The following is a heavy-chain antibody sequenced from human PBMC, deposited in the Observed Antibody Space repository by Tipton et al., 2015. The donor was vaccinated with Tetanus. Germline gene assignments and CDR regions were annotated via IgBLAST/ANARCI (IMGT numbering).Heavy chain of an antibody. CDR2: LGESGHTA. Sequence: SLRLSCVASGFTSARYTMTWVRQAPGKGLEWVSSLGESGHTAYYADFAKGRFTISRDSSKNTLFLQMDRLRDEDTAIYYCEAFSPSVRARDVDVWGPGTTVTVSS. J-gene: IGHJ6*02. V-gene: IGHV3-23*01. CDR3: EAFSPSVRARDVDV. D-gene: IGHD5-24*01. CDR1: GFTSARYT.